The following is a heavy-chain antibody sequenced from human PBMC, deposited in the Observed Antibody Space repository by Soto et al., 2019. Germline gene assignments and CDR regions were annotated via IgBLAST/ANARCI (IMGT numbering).Heavy chain of an antibody. J-gene: IGHJ6*02. D-gene: IGHD3-3*01. CDR1: GYTFTTYV. V-gene: IGHV1-3*01. CDR3: ARVGHYYYGMDV. CDR2: INAGNDNT. Sequence: QVQLVQSGAEVKKPGASVKVSCKASGYTFTTYVMHWVRQAPGQRLEWMGWINAGNDNTKYSQKFQGRVTITRDTFAITVYMELSSLSSEDTAVYYCARVGHYYYGMDVWGQGTTFTVSS.